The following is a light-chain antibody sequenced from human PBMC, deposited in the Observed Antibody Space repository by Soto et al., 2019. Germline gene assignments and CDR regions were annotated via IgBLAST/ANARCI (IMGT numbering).Light chain of an antibody. CDR2: DTS. Sequence: DIVLTQTPATLSLSPGERATFSCRASEGVSAYLNWYQHKPGQPPRLLIYDTSKRATGIPDRFSGSRSRTDFTLTISRLHSEDFAVYYCQLLSPFMYTFGQGTKVDIK. V-gene: IGKV3D-11*01. CDR1: EGVSAY. CDR3: QLLSPFMYT. J-gene: IGKJ2*01.